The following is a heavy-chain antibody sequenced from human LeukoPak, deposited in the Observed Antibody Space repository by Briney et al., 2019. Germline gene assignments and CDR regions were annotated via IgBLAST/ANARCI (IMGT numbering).Heavy chain of an antibody. D-gene: IGHD3-22*01. J-gene: IGHJ1*01. CDR2: ISGSGGST. Sequence: GSLRHSCAASGFTFSSYAMTWVRQAPGKGLEWVSAISGSGGSTYYADSVKGRFTISGDNSKNTLYLQMNSLRAEDTAVYYCAKGDYYDSSGYYFAYFQHWGQGTLVTVSS. V-gene: IGHV3-23*01. CDR3: AKGDYYDSSGYYFAYFQH. CDR1: GFTFSSYA.